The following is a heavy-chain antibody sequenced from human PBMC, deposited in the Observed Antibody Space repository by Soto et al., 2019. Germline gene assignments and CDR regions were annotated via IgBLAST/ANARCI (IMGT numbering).Heavy chain of an antibody. D-gene: IGHD3-22*01. CDR1: GYTLTELS. CDR3: ATASYYYDSSGYYYLDY. CDR2: FDPEDGET. V-gene: IGHV1-24*01. J-gene: IGHJ4*02. Sequence: ASVKVSCKVSGYTLTELSMHWVRQAPGKGLEWMGGFDPEDGETIYAQKFRGRVTMTEDTSTDTAYMELSSLRSEDTAVYYCATASYYYDSSGYYYLDYWGQGTLVNVSS.